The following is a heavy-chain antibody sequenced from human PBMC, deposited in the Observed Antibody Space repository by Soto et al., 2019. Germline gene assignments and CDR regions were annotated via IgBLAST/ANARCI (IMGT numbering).Heavy chain of an antibody. J-gene: IGHJ5*02. CDR2: ISGSGGST. V-gene: IGHV3-23*01. CDR1: GFTFSSYA. D-gene: IGHD1-20*01. CDR3: AKSIRYNWNPSSWFDP. Sequence: GGSLRLSCAASGFTFSSYAMSWVRQAPGKGLEWVSAISGSGGSTYYADSVKGRFTISRDNSKNTLYLQMNSLRAEDTAVYYCAKSIRYNWNPSSWFDPWGQGTLVTVSS.